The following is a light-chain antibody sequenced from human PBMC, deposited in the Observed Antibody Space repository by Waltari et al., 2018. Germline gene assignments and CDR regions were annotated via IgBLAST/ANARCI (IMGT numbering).Light chain of an antibody. CDR3: NSRDSSGNHVV. Sequence: SSELTQDPAVSVALGHTVRTTCQGASLRRHSPSWYQPKPGKAPVLVTYGKNNRPSGIPDRFSGSSSGNTASLTITGAQAEDEADYYCNSRDSSGNHVVFGGGTKLTVL. V-gene: IGLV3-19*01. CDR1: SLRRHS. CDR2: GKN. J-gene: IGLJ2*01.